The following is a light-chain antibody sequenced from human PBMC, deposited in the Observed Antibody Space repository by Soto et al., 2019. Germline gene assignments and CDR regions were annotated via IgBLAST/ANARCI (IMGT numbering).Light chain of an antibody. CDR1: QSVSSN. Sequence: IVMTQSPATLSVSPWERATLSCRASQSVSSNLAWYQQKPGQAPRLLIYGASTRATGIPARFSGSGSGTEFTLTISSLQPEDFGTYYCQQTYDSLVSFGGGTKVDIK. CDR2: GAS. J-gene: IGKJ4*01. CDR3: QQTYDSLVS. V-gene: IGKV3-15*01.